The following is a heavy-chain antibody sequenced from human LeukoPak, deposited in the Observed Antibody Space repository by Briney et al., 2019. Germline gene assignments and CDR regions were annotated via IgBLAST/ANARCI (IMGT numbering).Heavy chain of an antibody. CDR2: IYYSGST. D-gene: IGHD3-22*01. CDR1: GGSISSGGYY. Sequence: SETLSLTCTVSGGSISSGGYYWSWIRQHPGKGLEWIGYIYYSGSTYYNPSLKSRVTISVDTSKNQFSLKLSSVTAADTAVYYCARDAESIDYYDSSGFDYWGQGTLVTVSS. CDR3: ARDAESIDYYDSSGFDY. V-gene: IGHV4-31*03. J-gene: IGHJ4*02.